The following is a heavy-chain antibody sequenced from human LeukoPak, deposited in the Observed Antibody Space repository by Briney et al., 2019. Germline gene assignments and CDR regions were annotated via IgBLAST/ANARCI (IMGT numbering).Heavy chain of an antibody. CDR2: IRSKAYGGTT. V-gene: IGHV3-49*04. J-gene: IGHJ4*02. D-gene: IGHD2-2*01. CDR1: GFTSGDYA. Sequence: GGSLRLSCTAPGFTSGDYAMSWVRQAPGKGRGWVGFIRSKAYGGTTEYAASVKGRFTISRDDSKSIAYLQMNSLKTEDTAVYYCTRVQGSSTSWGQGTLVTVSS. CDR3: TRVQGSSTS.